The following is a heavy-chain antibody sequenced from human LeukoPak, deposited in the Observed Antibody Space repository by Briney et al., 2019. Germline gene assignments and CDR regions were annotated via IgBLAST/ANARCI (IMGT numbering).Heavy chain of an antibody. Sequence: GGSLRLSCAASGFTFSSYAMHWVRQAPGKGLEYVSAISSNGGSTYYANSVKGRFTISRDNSKNTLYLQMGSLRAEDMAVYYCARLYTPYSSSWYGGDDAFDIWGQGTMVTVSS. CDR2: ISSNGGST. J-gene: IGHJ3*02. CDR3: ARLYTPYSSSWYGGDDAFDI. V-gene: IGHV3-64*01. D-gene: IGHD6-13*01. CDR1: GFTFSSYA.